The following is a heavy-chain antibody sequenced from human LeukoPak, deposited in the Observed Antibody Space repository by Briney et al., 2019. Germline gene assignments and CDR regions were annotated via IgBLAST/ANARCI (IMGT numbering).Heavy chain of an antibody. CDR3: ARDQEAFDY. CDR1: GYTFTSYG. Sequence: ASVKVSCKASGYTFTSYGISWVRQAPGQGLEWMGMIYPRDGSTSYAQKFQGRVTVTRDTSTSTVHMELSGLRSEDTAVYYCARDQEAFDYWGQGTLVTVSS. J-gene: IGHJ4*02. CDR2: IYPRDGST. V-gene: IGHV1-46*01.